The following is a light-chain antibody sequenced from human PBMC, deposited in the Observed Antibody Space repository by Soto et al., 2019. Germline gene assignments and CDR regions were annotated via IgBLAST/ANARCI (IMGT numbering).Light chain of an antibody. CDR3: QQRSNWPMYT. Sequence: EIVLTQSPATLSLSPGERATLSCRASQSVSSYLAWYQQKPGQAPRLLIYDASNRAPGIPARFSGSGSGTDFTLTISSREPEDFAVYYCQQRSNWPMYTFGQGTKLEIK. CDR2: DAS. J-gene: IGKJ2*01. CDR1: QSVSSY. V-gene: IGKV3-11*01.